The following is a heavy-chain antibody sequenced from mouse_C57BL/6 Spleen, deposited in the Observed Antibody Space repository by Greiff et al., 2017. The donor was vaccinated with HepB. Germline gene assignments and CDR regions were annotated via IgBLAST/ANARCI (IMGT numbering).Heavy chain of an antibody. CDR2: IDPENGDT. J-gene: IGHJ4*01. Sequence: EVQLQQSGAELVRPGASVKLSCTASGFNIKDDYMHWVKQRPEQGLEWIGWIDPENGDTEYASKFQGKATITADTSSNTAYLQLSSLTSEDTAVYYCTTHGDYAMDYWGQGTSVTVSS. CDR1: GFNIKDDY. V-gene: IGHV14-4*01. CDR3: TTHGDYAMDY.